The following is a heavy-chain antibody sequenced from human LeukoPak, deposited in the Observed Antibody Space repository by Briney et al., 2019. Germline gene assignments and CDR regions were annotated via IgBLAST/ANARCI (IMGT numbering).Heavy chain of an antibody. CDR3: ARSTVTTVMDV. CDR2: INAGNGNT. J-gene: IGHJ6*02. V-gene: IGHV1-3*01. D-gene: IGHD4-17*01. Sequence: ASVKVSCKASGYTFISYAMHWVRQAPGQRLEWMGWINAGNGNTKYSQKFQGRVTITRDTSASTAYMELSSLRSEDTAVYYCARSTVTTVMDVWGQGTTVTVSS. CDR1: GYTFISYA.